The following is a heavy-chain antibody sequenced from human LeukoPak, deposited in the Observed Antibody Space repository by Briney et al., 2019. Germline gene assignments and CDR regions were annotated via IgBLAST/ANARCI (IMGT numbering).Heavy chain of an antibody. CDR3: AKLPGDFDWVRSPEFMFDY. D-gene: IGHD3-9*01. J-gene: IGHJ4*02. Sequence: GGSLRLSCAASGFTLSSYAMSWVRQAPGKGLEWVSAINGRGGGTYYADSVKGRFTISRDNSKNTLYLQMNSLRPEDTGVYYCAKLPGDFDWVRSPEFMFDYWGQGTLVTVSS. V-gene: IGHV3-23*01. CDR2: INGRGGGT. CDR1: GFTLSSYA.